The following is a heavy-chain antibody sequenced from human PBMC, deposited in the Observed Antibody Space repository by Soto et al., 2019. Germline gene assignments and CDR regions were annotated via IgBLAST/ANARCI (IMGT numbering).Heavy chain of an antibody. Sequence: QVQLVESGGGVVQPGRSLTLSCAASGFTFSTYAMHWVRQAPGKGLEWVAIISFVERKKYHADSVKGRFTISRDNSKNTLYLQLNRLTTEDTAMYYCGSGGDVTTDPQGPNYWGQGTLVTVSS. CDR3: GSGGDVTTDPQGPNY. CDR2: ISFVERKK. CDR1: GFTFSTYA. J-gene: IGHJ4*02. V-gene: IGHV3-30*04. D-gene: IGHD4-17*01.